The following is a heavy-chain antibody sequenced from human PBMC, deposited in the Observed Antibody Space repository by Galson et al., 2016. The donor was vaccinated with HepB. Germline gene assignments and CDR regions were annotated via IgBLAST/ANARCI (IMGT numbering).Heavy chain of an antibody. CDR1: GYTLSDLS. CDR3: ATTQQDGVYEVCFAF. D-gene: IGHD5/OR15-5a*01. CDR2: FDPENGET. V-gene: IGHV1-24*01. Sequence: SVKVSCKVSGYTLSDLSIHWVRQAPGKGLEWMGSFDPENGETFYPQKFEGRVTMTQDTSTDTAYMEVRSLTSEDTAMYYCATTQQDGVYEVCFAFWGQGTLVTVSS. J-gene: IGHJ4*02.